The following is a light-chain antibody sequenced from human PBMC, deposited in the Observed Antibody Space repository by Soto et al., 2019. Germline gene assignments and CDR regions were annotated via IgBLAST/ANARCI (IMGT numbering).Light chain of an antibody. J-gene: IGLJ2*01. CDR2: DVS. Sequence: QSALTQPASVSGSPGQSITISCTGTSSDDGGYNYVSWYQQHPGKAPKLMIYDVSNRPSGVSNRFSGSKSGNTASLTISGLRAEDEADYYCSSYTSSSTLVVFGGGTKVTVL. V-gene: IGLV2-14*01. CDR3: SSYTSSSTLVV. CDR1: SSDDGGYNY.